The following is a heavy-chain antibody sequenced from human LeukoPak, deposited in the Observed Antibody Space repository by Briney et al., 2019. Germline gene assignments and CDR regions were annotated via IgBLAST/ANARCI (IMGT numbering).Heavy chain of an antibody. CDR3: AREGQQLVG. Sequence: ASVKVSCKASGYTFTSYGISWVRQAPGQGLEWMGWISAYNGNTNYAQKFQGRVTMTRDTSTSTVYMELSSLRSEDTAVYYCAREGQQLVGWGQGTLVTVSS. V-gene: IGHV1-18*01. D-gene: IGHD6-13*01. J-gene: IGHJ4*02. CDR2: ISAYNGNT. CDR1: GYTFTSYG.